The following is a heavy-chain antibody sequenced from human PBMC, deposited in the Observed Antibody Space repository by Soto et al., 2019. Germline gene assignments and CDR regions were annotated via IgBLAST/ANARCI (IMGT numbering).Heavy chain of an antibody. Sequence: EVQLLESGGGLVQPGGSLRLSCVASGFTFSTHAMSWVRQAPGKGLEWVSTFSGSGGNIYYAESVKGRLTISRDDSKNTLYLQMNSLRVEDTAVYYCAKDPPWTVGPLAMDVWGQGTTVPVSS. CDR1: GFTFSTHA. D-gene: IGHD2-2*01. V-gene: IGHV3-23*01. CDR3: AKDPPWTVGPLAMDV. CDR2: FSGSGGNI. J-gene: IGHJ6*02.